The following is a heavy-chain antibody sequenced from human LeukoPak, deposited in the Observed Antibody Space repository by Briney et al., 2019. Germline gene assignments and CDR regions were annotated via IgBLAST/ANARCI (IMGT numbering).Heavy chain of an antibody. CDR1: GFTLSSHS. D-gene: IGHD4-17*01. Sequence: PGGSLRLSCAASGFTLSSHSMNWVRQAPGKGLEWVSSISSSSSYIYYADSVKGRFTISRDNAKNSLCLQMNSLRAEDTAVYYCARAAENYGGRFDSWGQGTLVTVSS. J-gene: IGHJ5*01. CDR3: ARAAENYGGRFDS. CDR2: ISSSSSYI. V-gene: IGHV3-21*01.